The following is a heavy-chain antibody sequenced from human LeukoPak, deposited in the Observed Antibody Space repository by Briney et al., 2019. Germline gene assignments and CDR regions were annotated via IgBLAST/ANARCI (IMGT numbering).Heavy chain of an antibody. J-gene: IGHJ3*02. CDR1: GFTFSSYS. CDR3: ARDLFYDSSGYAFDI. Sequence: GGSLRLSCAASGFTFSSYSMNWVRQAPGKGLEWVSSISSSSGYIYYADSVKGRFTISRDNAKNSLYLQMNSLRAEDTAVYYCARDLFYDSSGYAFDIWGRGTMVTVSS. CDR2: ISSSSGYI. V-gene: IGHV3-21*01. D-gene: IGHD3-22*01.